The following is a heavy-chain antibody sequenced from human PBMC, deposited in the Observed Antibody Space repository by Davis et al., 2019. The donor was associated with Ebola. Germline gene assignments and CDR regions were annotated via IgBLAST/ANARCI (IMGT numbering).Heavy chain of an antibody. J-gene: IGHJ4*02. V-gene: IGHV1-18*01. CDR1: GYTFTSYG. CDR3: ARAPRIVGATRLDY. Sequence: ASVQVSCKASGYTFTSYGISWVRQAPGQGLEWMGWISAYNGNTNYAQKLQGRVTMTTDTSTGTAYMELRSLRSDDTAVYYCARAPRIVGATRLDYWGQGTLVTVSS. D-gene: IGHD1-26*01. CDR2: ISAYNGNT.